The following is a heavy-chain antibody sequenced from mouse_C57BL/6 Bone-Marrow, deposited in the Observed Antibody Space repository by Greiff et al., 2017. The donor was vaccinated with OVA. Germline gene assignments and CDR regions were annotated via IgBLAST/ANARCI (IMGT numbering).Heavy chain of an antibody. D-gene: IGHD2-5*01. CDR2: IYHGDGDT. V-gene: IGHV1-80*01. CDR1: GYAFSSYW. CDR3: ARIYSNPYYFDY. J-gene: IGHJ2*01. Sequence: QVQLQQSGAELVKPGASVKISCKASGYAFSSYWMKWVKQRPGEGLEWIGQIYHGDGDTNYNGKFKGKATLTEDKSSSTAYMQLSSLTSEDSAVYFCARIYSNPYYFDYWGQGTTLTVSS.